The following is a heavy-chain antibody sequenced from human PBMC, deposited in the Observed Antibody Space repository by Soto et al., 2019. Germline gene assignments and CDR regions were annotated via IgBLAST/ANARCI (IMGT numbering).Heavy chain of an antibody. CDR3: ASGQQIRMADI. CDR1: GFTFSDYY. CDR2: ISGNSLAT. J-gene: IGHJ3*02. D-gene: IGHD6-13*01. Sequence: QVQLVESGGGLVKPGGSLRLSCAASGFTFSDYYASWIRQAPGKGLEWVSYISGNSLATEYADPVKGRFTISRDNADNLLHRQMNSLRVEDTAMYYCASGQQIRMADIWGQGTMVTVSS. V-gene: IGHV3-11*05.